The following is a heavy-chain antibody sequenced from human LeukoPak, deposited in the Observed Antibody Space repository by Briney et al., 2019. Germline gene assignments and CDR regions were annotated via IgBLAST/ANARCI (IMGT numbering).Heavy chain of an antibody. Sequence: SVKVSCKASGGTFSSYAISWVRQAPGQGLEWMGGIIPIFGTANYAQKFQGRVTITTDESTSTAYMELSSLRSEDTAVYYCARDHREDMDYYDSSGYLYWGRGPLVTVSS. D-gene: IGHD3-22*01. CDR2: IIPIFGTA. J-gene: IGHJ4*02. CDR3: ARDHREDMDYYDSSGYLY. V-gene: IGHV1-69*05. CDR1: GGTFSSYA.